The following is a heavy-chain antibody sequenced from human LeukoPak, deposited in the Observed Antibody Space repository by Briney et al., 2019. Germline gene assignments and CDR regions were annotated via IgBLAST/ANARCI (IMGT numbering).Heavy chain of an antibody. J-gene: IGHJ4*02. D-gene: IGHD1-14*01. CDR1: GFTFGGYG. CDR2: IAYDGSRA. CDR3: TRYNNDHFDY. V-gene: IGHV3-33*01. Sequence: GGSLRLSCAGSGFTFGGYGMHRFRQTPGKGLEWVAVIAYDGSRAFYADSVKGRFTISRDNSKNTMSVQMDDLRAEDTAVYYCTRYNNDHFDYWAREPWSPSPQ.